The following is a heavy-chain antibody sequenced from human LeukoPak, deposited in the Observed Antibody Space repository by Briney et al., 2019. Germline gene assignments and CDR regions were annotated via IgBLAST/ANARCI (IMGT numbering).Heavy chain of an antibody. Sequence: SETLSLTCAVSGYSISSGYYWGWIRQPPGKGLEWIGSINHSGSTYNTPSLKSRVTISVDTSKNQFSLKLSSVTAADTAVYYCARDKNTYYYDSSPGDAFDIWGQGTMVTVSS. CDR2: INHSGST. D-gene: IGHD3-22*01. CDR3: ARDKNTYYYDSSPGDAFDI. J-gene: IGHJ3*02. V-gene: IGHV4-38-2*02. CDR1: GYSISSGYY.